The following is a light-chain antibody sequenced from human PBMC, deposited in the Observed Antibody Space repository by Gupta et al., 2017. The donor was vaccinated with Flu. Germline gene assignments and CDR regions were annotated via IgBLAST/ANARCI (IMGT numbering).Light chain of an antibody. Sequence: SPSTLSASVGDRVTITCRASQSISNLLNWYQQKPGKAPKLLIYKASNLENGVPSRFSGSGSGTEFTLTSSSLQPDDFATYYCQQYDTYWTFGQGTKVEIK. CDR3: QQYDTYWT. CDR1: QSISNL. CDR2: KAS. J-gene: IGKJ1*01. V-gene: IGKV1-5*03.